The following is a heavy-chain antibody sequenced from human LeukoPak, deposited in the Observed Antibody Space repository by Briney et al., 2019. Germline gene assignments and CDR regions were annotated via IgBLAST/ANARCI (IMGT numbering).Heavy chain of an antibody. CDR3: AKSLRYSSGPWGFDP. J-gene: IGHJ5*02. D-gene: IGHD6-19*01. CDR1: GITLSSYA. Sequence: GGSLRLSCAVSGITLSSYAMSWVRQAPGKGLEWVSAISGSGGSTYYADSVKGRFTISRDNSKNTLYLQMNSLRAEDTAVYYCAKSLRYSSGPWGFDPWGQGTLVTVSS. V-gene: IGHV3-23*01. CDR2: ISGSGGST.